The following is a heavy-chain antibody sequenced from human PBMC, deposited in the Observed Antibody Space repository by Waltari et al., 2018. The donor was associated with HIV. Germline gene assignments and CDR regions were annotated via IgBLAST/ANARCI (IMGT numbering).Heavy chain of an antibody. V-gene: IGHV1-69*06. J-gene: IGHJ3*02. Sequence: QVQLVQSGAEVKKPGSSVKVSCKASGGTFSSYAISWVRPAPGQGLEWVGGIITICGTANYGQKFQGRVTITAEKSTSTGYMERSSLRSEDTDVYYGARDGGVVVAGGGDAFDIWGQGTMVTVSS. CDR3: ARDGGVVVAGGGDAFDI. D-gene: IGHD2-15*01. CDR2: IITICGTA. CDR1: GGTFSSYA.